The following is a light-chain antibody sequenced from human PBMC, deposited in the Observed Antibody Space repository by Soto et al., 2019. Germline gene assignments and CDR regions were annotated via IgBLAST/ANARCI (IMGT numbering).Light chain of an antibody. V-gene: IGLV4-69*01. CDR2: LNSDGSH. Sequence: QPVLTQSPSASASLGASVKLTCTLSSGHSSYAIAWHQQQPEKGPRYLMKLNSDGSHSKGDEIPDRFSGSSSGAERYLTISSLQSEDESDYYCQTWGTGIHYVFGTGTKHNVL. CDR3: QTWGTGIHYV. CDR1: SGHSSYA. J-gene: IGLJ1*01.